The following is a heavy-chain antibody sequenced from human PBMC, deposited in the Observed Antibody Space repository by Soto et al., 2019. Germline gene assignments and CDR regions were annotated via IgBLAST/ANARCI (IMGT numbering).Heavy chain of an antibody. V-gene: IGHV1-8*01. CDR3: ARGSVRYSSGRGTIDY. J-gene: IGHJ4*02. CDR2: MNPNSGNT. CDR1: GYTFTSYD. Sequence: QVQLVQSGAEVKKPGASVKVSCKASGYTFTSYDINWVRQATGQGLGWMGWMNPNSGNTGYAQKFQGRVTMTRNTSISTAYMELSSLRSEDTAVYYCARGSVRYSSGRGTIDYWGQGTLVTVSS. D-gene: IGHD6-19*01.